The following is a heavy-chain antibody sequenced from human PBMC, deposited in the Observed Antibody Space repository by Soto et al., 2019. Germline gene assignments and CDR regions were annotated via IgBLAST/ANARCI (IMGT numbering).Heavy chain of an antibody. V-gene: IGHV5-10-1*01. D-gene: IGHD1-20*01. CDR1: GYIFTSYW. Sequence: GESLKISCNGSGYIFTSYWISWVRQMPGKGLEWMGRIDPSDSYTNYSPSFQGHVTISADKSISTAYLQWSSLKASDTAMYYCARRPAITGTYYYYYGMDVWGQGTTVTVSS. CDR2: IDPSDSYT. J-gene: IGHJ6*02. CDR3: ARRPAITGTYYYYYGMDV.